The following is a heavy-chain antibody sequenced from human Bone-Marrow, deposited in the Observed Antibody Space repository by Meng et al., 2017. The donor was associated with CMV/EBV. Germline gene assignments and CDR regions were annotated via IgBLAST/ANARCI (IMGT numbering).Heavy chain of an antibody. CDR2: IKQDGSET. J-gene: IGHJ4*02. CDR1: GFTFSSYW. CDR3: ARTSRPKRYCSSTSCPHFDY. D-gene: IGHD2-2*01. Sequence: GESLKISCAASGFTFSSYWMSWVRQAPGKGLEWVANIKQDGSETYYVDSVKGRFTISRDNAKNSLYLQMNSLRAEDTAVYYCARTSRPKRYCSSTSCPHFDYWGQGTLATVSS. V-gene: IGHV3-7*01.